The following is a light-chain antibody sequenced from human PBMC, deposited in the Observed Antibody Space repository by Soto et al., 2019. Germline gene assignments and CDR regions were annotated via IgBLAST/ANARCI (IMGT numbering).Light chain of an antibody. J-gene: IGKJ1*01. CDR1: QNITNN. V-gene: IGKV1-33*01. Sequence: DIQMTQSPSSLSASIGDRVTITCQASQNITNNLSWYQQKPGKAPNLLIYHASKLAKGVTSRFSGSGSGTEFTLTISSLQADDFAIYYCQQYNSYSWTFGQGTKVDIK. CDR3: QQYNSYSWT. CDR2: HAS.